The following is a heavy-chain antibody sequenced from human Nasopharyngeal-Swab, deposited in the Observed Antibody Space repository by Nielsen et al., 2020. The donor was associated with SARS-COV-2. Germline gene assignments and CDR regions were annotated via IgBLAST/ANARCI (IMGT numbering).Heavy chain of an antibody. CDR3: ARVRSWSGYYLNYYFYMDV. Sequence: SQTLSLTSAVYGASFSGYYWSWIRQPPGKGLEWIGEINHSGSNIYNPSLKSRVTISVDTSKNQFSLKLTSVTAADTAVYYCARVRSWSGYYLNYYFYMDVWGKGTTATVS. D-gene: IGHD3-3*01. CDR2: INHSGSN. CDR1: GASFSGYY. J-gene: IGHJ6*03. V-gene: IGHV4-34*01.